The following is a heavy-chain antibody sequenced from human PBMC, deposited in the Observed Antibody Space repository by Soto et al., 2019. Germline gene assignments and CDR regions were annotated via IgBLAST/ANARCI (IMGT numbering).Heavy chain of an antibody. CDR2: IIPILGTA. CDR3: AGASYNWNSYYGMDV. V-gene: IGHV1-69*08. J-gene: IGHJ6*02. Sequence: ASVKVSCKASGGTFSSYTISWVRQAPGQGLEWMGRIIPILGTANYAQKFQGRVTITADESTSTAYMELSSLRSEDTAVYYCAGASYNWNSYYGMDVWGQGTTVTVSS. D-gene: IGHD1-20*01. CDR1: GGTFSSYT.